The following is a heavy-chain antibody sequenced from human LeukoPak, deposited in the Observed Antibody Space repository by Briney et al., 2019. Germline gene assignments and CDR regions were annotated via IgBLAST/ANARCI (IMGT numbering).Heavy chain of an antibody. CDR3: ARHLPSYYDFWSGYYPLPFDY. CDR1: GGSISSSSYY. J-gene: IGHJ4*02. V-gene: IGHV4-39*01. D-gene: IGHD3-3*01. CDR2: IYYSGST. Sequence: SETLSLTYTVSGGSISSSSYYWGWIRQPPGKGLEWIGSIYYSGSTYYNPSLKSRVTISVDTSKNQFSLKLSSVTAADTAVYYCARHLPSYYDFWSGYYPLPFDYWGQGTLVTVSS.